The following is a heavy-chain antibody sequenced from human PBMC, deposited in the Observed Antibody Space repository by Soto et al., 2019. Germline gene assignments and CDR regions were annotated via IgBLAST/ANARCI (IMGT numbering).Heavy chain of an antibody. CDR1: GFTFSSYA. J-gene: IGHJ6*02. CDR3: AKEAVAGTGGSIYYGMDV. V-gene: IGHV3-23*01. Sequence: EVQLLESGGGLVQPGGSLRLSCAASGFTFSSYAMSWVRQAPGKGLEWVSAISGSGGSTYYADSVKGRFTISRDNSKNTLYLQMNSLRAEDTAVYYCAKEAVAGTGGSIYYGMDVWGQGTTVTVSS. CDR2: ISGSGGST. D-gene: IGHD6-19*01.